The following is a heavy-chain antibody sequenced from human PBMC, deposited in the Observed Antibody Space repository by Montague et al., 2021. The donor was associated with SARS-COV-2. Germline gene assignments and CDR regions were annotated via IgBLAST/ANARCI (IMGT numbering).Heavy chain of an antibody. V-gene: IGHV6-1*01. CDR2: TSYRSKWYN. D-gene: IGHD1-1*01. J-gene: IGHJ6*02. Sequence: CAISGDSVTGTRNSGAYRKNTRSNGIEGNRTTSYRSKWYNDYAVSMRGRVTINPDTSKNQFSLQLNSVTPEDTAIYYCTSGREGNYNVMDVWGQGTTVTVSS. CDR1: GDSVTGTRNS. CDR3: TSGREGNYNVMDV.